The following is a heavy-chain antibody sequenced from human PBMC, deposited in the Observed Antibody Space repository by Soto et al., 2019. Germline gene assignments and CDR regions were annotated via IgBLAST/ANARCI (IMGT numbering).Heavy chain of an antibody. CDR2: IIPIFGTA. Sequence: SVKVSCKASGGTFSSYAISWVRQAPGQGLEWMGGIIPIFGTANYAQKFQGRVTITADESTSTAYMELSSLRSEDTAVYYCAREKSIGYCSGGSCEKDAFHIWG. D-gene: IGHD2-15*01. CDR1: GGTFSSYA. J-gene: IGHJ3*02. V-gene: IGHV1-69*13. CDR3: AREKSIGYCSGGSCEKDAFHI.